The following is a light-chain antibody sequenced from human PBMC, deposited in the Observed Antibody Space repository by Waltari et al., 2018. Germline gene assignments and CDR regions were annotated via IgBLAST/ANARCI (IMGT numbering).Light chain of an antibody. CDR1: SSDAGGYNY. J-gene: IGLJ2*01. V-gene: IGLV2-14*03. Sequence: QSALPQPASVSGSPGQSITIPCTGTSSDAGGYNYVSWYQQHPGKAPKLMIYDVSNRPSGVSNRFSGSKSGNTASLTISGLQAEDEADYYCSSYTSSSTLVVFGGGTKLTVL. CDR3: SSYTSSSTLVV. CDR2: DVS.